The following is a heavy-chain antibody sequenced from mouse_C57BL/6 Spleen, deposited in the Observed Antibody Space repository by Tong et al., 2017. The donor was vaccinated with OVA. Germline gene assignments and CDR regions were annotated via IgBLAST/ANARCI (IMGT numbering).Heavy chain of an antibody. CDR1: GYSFTDYN. J-gene: IGHJ1*03. D-gene: IGHD2-3*01. CDR2: INPNYGTT. V-gene: IGHV1-39*01. Sequence: EVQLQESGPELVKPGASVKISCKASGYSFTDYNMNWVKQSNGKSLEWIGVINPNYGTTSYNQKFKGKATLTVEKSSSTVYLELSRLTSDDSAVYYCARHDGFVWGTGTTVTVSS. CDR3: ARHDGFV.